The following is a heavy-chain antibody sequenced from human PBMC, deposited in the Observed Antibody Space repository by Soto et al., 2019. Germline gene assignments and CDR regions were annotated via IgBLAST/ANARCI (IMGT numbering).Heavy chain of an antibody. CDR1: DGSMNSDSSY. V-gene: IGHV4-39*01. Sequence: PSETLSLTCRVSDGSMNSDSSYWGWFRQPPGKGLEWIGVINHSGSTYHNLSLKGRVTMSVDASRNQFSLKLTSMTAADTAVYYCARLGGYVSVGYYYLWDSWGQGTLVTVSS. J-gene: IGHJ4*02. CDR3: ARLGGYVSVGYYYLWDS. CDR2: INHSGST. D-gene: IGHD3-22*01.